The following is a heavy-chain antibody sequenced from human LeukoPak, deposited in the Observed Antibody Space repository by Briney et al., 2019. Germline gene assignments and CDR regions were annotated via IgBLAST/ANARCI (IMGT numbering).Heavy chain of an antibody. CDR1: GFTFSSYE. CDR3: ARVYGDYGYFDY. J-gene: IGHJ4*02. D-gene: IGHD4-17*01. CDR2: ISSSGSTI. V-gene: IGHV3-48*03. Sequence: GGSLRLSCAASGFTFSSYEMNWVRQAPGKGLEWVSYISSSGSTIYYADSVKGRFTISRDNSKNTPYLQMNSLRAEDTAVYYCARVYGDYGYFDYWGQGTLVTVSS.